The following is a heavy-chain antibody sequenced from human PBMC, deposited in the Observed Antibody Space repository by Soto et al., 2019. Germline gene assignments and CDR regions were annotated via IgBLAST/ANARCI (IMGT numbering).Heavy chain of an antibody. CDR1: GYTFTDYV. CDR3: ARDLGNEYSRR. CDR2: ISPYSADT. J-gene: IGHJ4*02. V-gene: IGHV1-18*01. D-gene: IGHD5-12*01. Sequence: ASVKVSCKASGYTFTDYVITWVRQAPGRGLEWMGWISPYSADTNYAQKFQGRLTITADTSTGKAYMELTTLTPDDTAVYFCARDLGNEYSRRWGQATLVIVS.